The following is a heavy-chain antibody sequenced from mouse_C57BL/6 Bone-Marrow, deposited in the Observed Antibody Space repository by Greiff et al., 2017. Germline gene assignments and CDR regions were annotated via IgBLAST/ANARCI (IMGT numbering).Heavy chain of an antibody. CDR3: ARQGQLPFAY. Sequence: EVQRVESGGGLVKPGGSLKLSCAASGFTFSSYTMSWVRQTPEKRLEWVATISGGGGNTYYPDSVKVRFTISRDNAKNTLYLQMSSLRSEDTALYYCARQGQLPFAYWGQGTLVTVSA. J-gene: IGHJ3*01. CDR2: ISGGGGNT. D-gene: IGHD6-1*01. V-gene: IGHV5-9*01. CDR1: GFTFSSYT.